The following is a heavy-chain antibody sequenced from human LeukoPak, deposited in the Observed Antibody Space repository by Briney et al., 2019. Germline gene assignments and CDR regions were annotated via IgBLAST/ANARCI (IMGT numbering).Heavy chain of an antibody. CDR3: ARQRSIGYCSGGSCYSGPSYYYGMDV. Sequence: SETLSLTRAVYGGSFSGYYWSWIRQPPGKGLEWIGEINHSGSTNYNPSLKSRVTISVDTSKNQFSLKLSSVTAADTAVYYCARQRSIGYCSGGSCYSGPSYYYGMDVWGQGTTVTVSS. CDR2: INHSGST. J-gene: IGHJ6*02. V-gene: IGHV4-34*01. CDR1: GGSFSGYY. D-gene: IGHD2-15*01.